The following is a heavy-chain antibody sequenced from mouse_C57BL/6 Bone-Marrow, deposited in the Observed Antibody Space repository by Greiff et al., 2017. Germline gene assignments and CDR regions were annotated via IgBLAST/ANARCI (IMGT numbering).Heavy chain of an antibody. D-gene: IGHD3-2*02. CDR2: IDPSDSYT. Sequence: QVQLQQPGAELVMPGASVKLSCKASGYTFTSYWMHWVKQRPGQGLEWIGEIDPSDSYTNYNQKFKGKYTLTVDKSSSTAYMQLSSLTSEDSAVYYCARQLRLFDYWGQGTTLTVSS. V-gene: IGHV1-69*01. CDR3: ARQLRLFDY. J-gene: IGHJ2*01. CDR1: GYTFTSYW.